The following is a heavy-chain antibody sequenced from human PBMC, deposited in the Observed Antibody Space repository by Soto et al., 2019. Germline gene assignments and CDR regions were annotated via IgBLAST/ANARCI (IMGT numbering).Heavy chain of an antibody. V-gene: IGHV4-31*03. D-gene: IGHD3-3*01. CDR1: GGSISSGGYY. J-gene: IGHJ6*03. CDR2: IYYSGST. Sequence: TLSLTCTVSGGSISSGGYYWSWIRQHPGKGLEWIGYIYYSGSTYYNPSLKSRVTISVDTSKNQFSLKLSSVTAADTAVYYCARGRYDSGVYYYYYMDVWGKGTTVTVSS. CDR3: ARGRYDSGVYYYYYMDV.